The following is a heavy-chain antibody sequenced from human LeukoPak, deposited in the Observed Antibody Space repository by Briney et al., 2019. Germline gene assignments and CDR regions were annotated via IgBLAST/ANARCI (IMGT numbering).Heavy chain of an antibody. CDR1: GGSISSSSYY. Sequence: PSETLSLTCTVSGGSISSSSYYWGWIRQPPGKGLEWIGSIYYSGSTYYNPSLKSRVTISVDTSKNQFSLKLSSVTAADTAVYYCARGLGYCSSTSCYDVFGFGYWGQGTLVTVSS. CDR3: ARGLGYCSSTSCYDVFGFGY. V-gene: IGHV4-39*07. J-gene: IGHJ4*02. D-gene: IGHD2-2*01. CDR2: IYYSGST.